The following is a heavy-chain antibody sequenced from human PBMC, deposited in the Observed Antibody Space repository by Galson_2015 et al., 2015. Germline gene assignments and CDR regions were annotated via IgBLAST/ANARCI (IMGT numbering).Heavy chain of an antibody. CDR2: TYQDYDSRWYN. CDR1: GDSVSNHTSA. J-gene: IGHJ4*02. D-gene: IGHD2-21*02. V-gene: IGHV6-1*01. Sequence: CAISGDSVSNHTSAWNWIRQSPSRGLEWLGRTYQDYDSRWYNNYGASAKGRISVDPDTSKNQFSLQLHSVTPGDAGVYYCARQKCNSAWYSGLDSWGQGTLVTVSS. CDR3: ARQKCNSAWYSGLDS.